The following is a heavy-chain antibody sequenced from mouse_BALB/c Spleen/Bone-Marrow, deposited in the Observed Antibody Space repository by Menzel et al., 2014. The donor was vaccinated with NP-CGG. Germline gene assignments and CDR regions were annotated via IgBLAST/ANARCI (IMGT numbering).Heavy chain of an antibody. D-gene: IGHD1-1*01. V-gene: IGHV5-17*02. CDR2: ISSGSSTI. Sequence: EVMLVESGGGLVQPGGSRKLSCAASGFTFSSFGMHWVRQAPEKGLEWVAYISSGSSTIYYADTVKGRFTISRDNPKNILFLQMTSLGSEDTAMYYCARSRFPDYGSSPFDYWGQGTTLTVSS. J-gene: IGHJ2*01. CDR3: ARSRFPDYGSSPFDY. CDR1: GFTFSSFG.